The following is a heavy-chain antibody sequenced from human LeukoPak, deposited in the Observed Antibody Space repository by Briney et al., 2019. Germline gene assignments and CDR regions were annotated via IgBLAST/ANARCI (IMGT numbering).Heavy chain of an antibody. V-gene: IGHV5-51*01. Sequence: GESLKISCKASGYSFTGFWIGWVRQMPGKGLEWMGIIYPYDSETRNIPSFQGQVTISADKSISTAYLQWSSLKASDTAMYYCARHIGYSAWNPDYWGQGTLVTVSS. J-gene: IGHJ4*02. CDR3: ARHIGYSAWNPDY. CDR1: GYSFTGFW. D-gene: IGHD5-18*01. CDR2: IYPYDSET.